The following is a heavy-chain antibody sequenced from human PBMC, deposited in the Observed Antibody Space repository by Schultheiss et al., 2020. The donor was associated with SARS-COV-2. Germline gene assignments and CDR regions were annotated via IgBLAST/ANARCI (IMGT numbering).Heavy chain of an antibody. CDR3: ARDSVIQITMVRGVMRRNWFDP. J-gene: IGHJ5*02. CDR1: GYTFTSYY. V-gene: IGHV1-46*01. D-gene: IGHD3-10*01. CDR2: INPSGGST. Sequence: ASVKVSCKASGYTFTSYYMRWVRQAPGQGLEWMGIINPSGGSTSYAQKFQGRVTMTRDTSTSTVYMELSSLRSEDTAVYYCARDSVIQITMVRGVMRRNWFDPWGQGTLVTVSS.